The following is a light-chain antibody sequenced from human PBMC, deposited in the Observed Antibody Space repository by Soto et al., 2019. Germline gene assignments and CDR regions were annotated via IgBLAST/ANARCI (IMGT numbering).Light chain of an antibody. CDR3: QQSASSPWR. J-gene: IGKJ1*01. CDR2: DTS. V-gene: IGKV3-20*01. CDR1: QSVSSSY. Sequence: AQGPSVVFWSRGERTTISCRASQSVSSSYLAWYQQTPGQAPRLLVYDTSYRATGVPDRFSGSGSGTDFTLTISRLDPEDFAVYYCQQSASSPWRSDHGTMVDIK.